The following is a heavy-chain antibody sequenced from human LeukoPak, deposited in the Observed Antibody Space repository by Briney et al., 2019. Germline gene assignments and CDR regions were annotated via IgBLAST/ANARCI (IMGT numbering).Heavy chain of an antibody. J-gene: IGHJ4*02. Sequence: PGRSLRLSCAASGFTFSSYAMSWVRQSPGKGLESVSAISSSGGSTYYADSVKGRFTISRDNSKNTLYLQMNSLRAEDTAVYYCAKVWDTYYYDSSGSFDYWGQGTLVTVSS. CDR3: AKVWDTYYYDSSGSFDY. CDR1: GFTFSSYA. D-gene: IGHD3-22*01. V-gene: IGHV3-23*01. CDR2: ISSSGGST.